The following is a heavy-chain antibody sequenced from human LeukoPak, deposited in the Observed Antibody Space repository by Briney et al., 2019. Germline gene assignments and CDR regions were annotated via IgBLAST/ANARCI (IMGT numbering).Heavy chain of an antibody. V-gene: IGHV3-66*01. Sequence: PGGSLRLSCAASAFSVSSNYMSWVRQAPGKGLEWVSVIYTAGTTYYAASVEGRFTISRDNSKNTMYLQMSSLRAEEPAVYYCGKKKTDSSYPSSFDYWGQGTLVTVSS. D-gene: IGHD2-15*01. CDR1: AFSVSSNY. CDR3: GKKKTDSSYPSSFDY. CDR2: IYTAGTT. J-gene: IGHJ4*02.